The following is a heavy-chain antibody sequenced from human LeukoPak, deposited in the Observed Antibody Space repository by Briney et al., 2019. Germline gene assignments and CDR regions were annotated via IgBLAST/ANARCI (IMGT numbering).Heavy chain of an antibody. Sequence: EASVTVSYKASGYTFTIYGISWVRQAPGQGLEWMGWINTYNGNTNYAQKLQGRVSMTTDTSTSTAYMELRSLRSEDTAVYYCARDFYGGNSGYFDYWGQGTLVTVSS. V-gene: IGHV1-18*01. CDR1: GYTFTIYG. CDR2: INTYNGNT. J-gene: IGHJ4*02. CDR3: ARDFYGGNSGYFDY. D-gene: IGHD4-23*01.